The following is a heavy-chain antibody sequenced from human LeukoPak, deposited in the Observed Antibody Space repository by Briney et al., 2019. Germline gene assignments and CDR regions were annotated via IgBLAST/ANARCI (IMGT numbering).Heavy chain of an antibody. J-gene: IGHJ4*02. D-gene: IGHD3-22*01. V-gene: IGHV4-30-4*07. CDR1: GGSISSGGYS. Sequence: PSETLSLTCAVSGGSISSGGYSWSWIRQPPGKGLEWIGYIYYSGSTYYNPSLKSRVTISVDTSKNQFSLKLSSVTAADTAVYYCAVGYSFDYWGQGTLVTVSS. CDR2: IYYSGST. CDR3: AVGYSFDY.